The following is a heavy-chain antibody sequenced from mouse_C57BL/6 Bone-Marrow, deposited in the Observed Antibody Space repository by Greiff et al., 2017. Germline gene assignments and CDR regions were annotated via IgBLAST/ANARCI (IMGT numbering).Heavy chain of an antibody. J-gene: IGHJ3*01. CDR1: GYTFTDYY. CDR2: IYPGSGNT. CDR3: ARDGDFLWFAY. Sequence: QVQLKQSGAELVRPGASVKLSCKASGYTFTDYYINWVKQRPGQGLEWIARIYPGSGNTYYNEKFKGKATLTAEKSSSTAYMQLSSLTSEDSAVYFCARDGDFLWFAYWGQGTLVTVSA. V-gene: IGHV1-76*01. D-gene: IGHD2-13*01.